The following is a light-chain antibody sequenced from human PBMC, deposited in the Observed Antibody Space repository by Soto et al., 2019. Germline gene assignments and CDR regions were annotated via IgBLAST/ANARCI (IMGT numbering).Light chain of an antibody. J-gene: IGKJ5*01. CDR1: QSVSRN. CDR2: GAS. V-gene: IGKV3-15*01. CDR3: QQYNDWLIT. Sequence: EIVMTQSPATLSVSPGERATLSCRASQSVSRNLDWYHQKGGQAPRILINGASTRATGIPARFSGSGSGTEFTLTIRSLESEDFAVYYCQQYNDWLITFGQGTRLEIK.